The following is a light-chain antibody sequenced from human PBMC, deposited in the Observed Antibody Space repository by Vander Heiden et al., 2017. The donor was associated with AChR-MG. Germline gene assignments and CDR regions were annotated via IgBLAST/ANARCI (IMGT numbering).Light chain of an antibody. CDR1: QSLTSN. V-gene: IGKV3-15*01. CDR2: DAS. CDR3: LQYDTWPYT. Sequence: EIAITHSPGTLSLSPGARATLSCRSSQSLTSNLAWYQQKPGQAPRLLIYDASTRATGIPARFSGSGSGTEFTLTISSLQSEDFAVYYCLQYDTWPYTFGQGTKLHIK. J-gene: IGKJ2*01.